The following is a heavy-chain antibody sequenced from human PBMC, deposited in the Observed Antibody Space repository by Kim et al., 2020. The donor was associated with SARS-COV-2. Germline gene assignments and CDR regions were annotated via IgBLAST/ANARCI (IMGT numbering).Heavy chain of an antibody. CDR2: IYPGDSDT. Sequence: GESLKISCKGSGYSFTSYWIGWVRQMPGKGLEWMGIIYPGDSDTRYSPSFQGQVTISADKSISTAYLQWSSLKASDTAMYYCARGERGYSRSLGAFDIWGQGTMVTVSS. CDR3: ARGERGYSRSLGAFDI. J-gene: IGHJ3*02. CDR1: GYSFTSYW. D-gene: IGHD1-26*01. V-gene: IGHV5-51*01.